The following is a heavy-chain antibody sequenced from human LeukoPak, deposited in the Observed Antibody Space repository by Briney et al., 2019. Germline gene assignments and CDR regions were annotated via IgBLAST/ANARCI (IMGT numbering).Heavy chain of an antibody. CDR1: GDSASSDSFA. V-gene: IGHV6-1*01. D-gene: IGHD3-10*01. Sequence: SQTLSLTCAISGDSASSDSFAWNWIRQSPSRGLEWLGRTYYRSKWYNDYAVSVKGRITFNSDTSKNQFSLQLNSVTPEDTAVYYCARDYYGSGSYQNYFDYWGQGTLVTVSS. CDR2: TYYRSKWYN. CDR3: ARDYYGSGSYQNYFDY. J-gene: IGHJ4*02.